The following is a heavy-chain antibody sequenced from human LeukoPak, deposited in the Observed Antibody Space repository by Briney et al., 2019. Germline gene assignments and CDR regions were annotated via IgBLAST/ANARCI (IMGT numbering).Heavy chain of an antibody. J-gene: IGHJ4*02. V-gene: IGHV3-66*01. Sequence: GGSLRLSCAASGFTVSSNYMSWVRQAPGKGLEWVSVIYSGGSTYYADSVKGRFTISRGNSKNTLYLQMNSLRAEDTAVYYCARLCRDGYLWYFDYWGQGTLVTVSS. D-gene: IGHD5-24*01. CDR1: GFTVSSNY. CDR2: IYSGGST. CDR3: ARLCRDGYLWYFDY.